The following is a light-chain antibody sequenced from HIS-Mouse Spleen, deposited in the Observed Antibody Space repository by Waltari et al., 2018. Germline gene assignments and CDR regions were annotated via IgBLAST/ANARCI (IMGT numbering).Light chain of an antibody. V-gene: IGKV3-20*01. Sequence: IVLTQSTATLSLSPGERATLSCRASQSVSSSYLAWYQQKPGQAPRLLIYGASSRATGIPDRFSGSGSGTDFTLTISRLEPEDFAVYYCQQYGSSFTFGPGTKVDIK. CDR2: GAS. CDR1: QSVSSSY. CDR3: QQYGSSFT. J-gene: IGKJ3*01.